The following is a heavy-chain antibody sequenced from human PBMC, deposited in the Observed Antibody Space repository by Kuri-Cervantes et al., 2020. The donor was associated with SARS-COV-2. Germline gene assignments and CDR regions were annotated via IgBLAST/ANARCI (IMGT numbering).Heavy chain of an antibody. J-gene: IGHJ3*02. CDR3: ARDTSPDAFDI. CDR2: IYHSGST. D-gene: IGHD1-1*01. CDR1: GYSISSGYY. Sequence: SETLSLTCTVSGYSISSGYYWGWIRQPPGKGLEWIGSIYHSGSTYYNPSLKSRVTISVDTSKNQFSLKLSSVTAADTAVYYCARDTSPDAFDIWGQGTMVTVSS. V-gene: IGHV4-38-2*02.